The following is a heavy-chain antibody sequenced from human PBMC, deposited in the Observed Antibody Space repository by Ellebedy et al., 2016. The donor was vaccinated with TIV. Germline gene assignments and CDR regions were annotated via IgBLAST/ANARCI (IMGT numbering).Heavy chain of an antibody. J-gene: IGHJ3*02. Sequence: GESLKISCQGSGYSFASQWISWVRQVPGKGLEWMGRIDPGDSYINYSPPFQGHATFSNDKSISTAYLQWGSLKASDTAMYYCARLVLRTTSTRGDVFDIWGQGTMVTVSS. V-gene: IGHV5-10-1*01. D-gene: IGHD2/OR15-2a*01. CDR3: ARLVLRTTSTRGDVFDI. CDR1: GYSFASQW. CDR2: IDPGDSYI.